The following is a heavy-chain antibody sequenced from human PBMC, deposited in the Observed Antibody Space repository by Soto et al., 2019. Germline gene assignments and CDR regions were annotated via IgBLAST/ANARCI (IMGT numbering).Heavy chain of an antibody. CDR1: GFTFSSYA. CDR2: ISGSGGST. CDR3: AKDTAGDGWSDY. J-gene: IGHJ4*02. V-gene: IGHV3-23*01. D-gene: IGHD6-19*01. Sequence: GGSLRLSCVASGFTFSSYAMSWVRQAPGKGLEWVSAISGSGGSTYYADSVKGRFTISRDNSKNTLYLQMNSLRAEDTAVYYCAKDTAGDGWSDYWGQGTLVTVSS.